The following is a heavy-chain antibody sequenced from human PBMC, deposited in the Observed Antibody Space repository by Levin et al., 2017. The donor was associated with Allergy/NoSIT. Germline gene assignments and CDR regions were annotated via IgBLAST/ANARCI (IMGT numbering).Heavy chain of an antibody. J-gene: IGHJ6*02. Sequence: GASVKVSCKASGGTFSSYAISWVRQAPGQGLEWMGGIIPIFGTANYAQKFQGRVTITADKSTSTAYMELSSLRSEDTAVYYCARGQGIFGVVNPDYYYYYGMDVWGQGTTVTVSS. CDR3: ARGQGIFGVVNPDYYYYYGMDV. CDR2: IIPIFGTA. D-gene: IGHD3-3*01. CDR1: GGTFSSYA. V-gene: IGHV1-69*06.